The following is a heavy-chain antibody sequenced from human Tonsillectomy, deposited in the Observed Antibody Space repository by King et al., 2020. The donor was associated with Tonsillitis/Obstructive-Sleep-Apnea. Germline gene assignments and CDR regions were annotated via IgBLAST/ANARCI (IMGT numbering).Heavy chain of an antibody. CDR3: ARGYCNCRDCYSPLEL. D-gene: IGHD2-15*01. V-gene: IGHV3-53*01. CDR1: GFTVSRNS. Sequence: QLVQSGGNLIQPGGSLRLSCTVSGFTVSRNSMTWVRQAPGKGLEWVSVIYVSGSTLYTDSVKGRFTISRDNSKNTLYLQMNSLRSEDTAVYYCARGYCNCRDCYSPLELWGQGTLVTVSS. CDR2: IYVSGST. J-gene: IGHJ4*02.